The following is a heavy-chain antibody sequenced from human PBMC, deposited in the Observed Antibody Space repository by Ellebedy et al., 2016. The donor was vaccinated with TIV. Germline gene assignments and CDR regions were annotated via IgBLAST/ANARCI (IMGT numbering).Heavy chain of an antibody. CDR1: GFTFSDHA. J-gene: IGHJ5*02. Sequence: GESLKISCAASGFTFSDHAMSWVRQAPGKGLEWVSAVGGSGDRTYYADSVKGRFAVSRDNSKNSLYLQMNSLRAEDTATYYCAREVWLGVFSGWFETWGQGTLVTVSS. CDR3: AREVWLGVFSGWFET. D-gene: IGHD3-10*01. V-gene: IGHV3-23*01. CDR2: VGGSGDRT.